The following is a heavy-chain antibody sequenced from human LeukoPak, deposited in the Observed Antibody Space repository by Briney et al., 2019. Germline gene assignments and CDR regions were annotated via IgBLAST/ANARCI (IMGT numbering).Heavy chain of an antibody. CDR3: ARGRDTAMAPGAFDI. D-gene: IGHD5-18*01. CDR2: IYYSGST. CDR1: GGSISSGGYY. Sequence: PSQTLSLTCTVSGGSISSGGYYWSWIRQHPGKGLEWIGYIYYSGSTYYNPSLKSRVTISVDTSKNQFSLKLSSVTAADTAVYYCARGRDTAMAPGAFDIWGQGTMVTVSS. J-gene: IGHJ3*02. V-gene: IGHV4-31*03.